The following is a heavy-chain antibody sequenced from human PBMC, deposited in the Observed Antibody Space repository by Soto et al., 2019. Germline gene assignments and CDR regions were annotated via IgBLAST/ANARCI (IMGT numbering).Heavy chain of an antibody. CDR3: ARGTVGMILTGTLHTYHFDY. V-gene: IGHV3-33*01. J-gene: IGHJ4*01. Sequence: GRSRRLPGAASGFTFSSYGMHWVRQAPGKGLEWVAVIWYDGSNKYYADSVKGRFTISRDNSKNTLYLQVNSLRAEETAVYYCARGTVGMILTGTLHTYHFDYWGQGTMVTVSS. D-gene: IGHD3-9*01. CDR1: GFTFSSYG. CDR2: IWYDGSNK.